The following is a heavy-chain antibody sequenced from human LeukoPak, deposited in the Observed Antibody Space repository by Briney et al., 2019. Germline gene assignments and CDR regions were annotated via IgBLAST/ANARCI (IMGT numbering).Heavy chain of an antibody. Sequence: SETLSLTCTVSGGSINSSNYYWGWIRQPPGKGLEGIGSIYYSGSNYYNPSLKSRLSISVDASKGQFSLKLSSVTAADTAVYYCARHRDSSGWYDFDYWGQGTLVTVSS. CDR1: GGSINSSNYY. CDR2: IYYSGSN. D-gene: IGHD6-19*01. CDR3: ARHRDSSGWYDFDY. J-gene: IGHJ4*02. V-gene: IGHV4-39*01.